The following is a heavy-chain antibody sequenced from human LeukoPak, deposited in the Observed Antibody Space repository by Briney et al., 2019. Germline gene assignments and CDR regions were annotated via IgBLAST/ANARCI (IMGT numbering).Heavy chain of an antibody. CDR2: VSSSSSYT. D-gene: IGHD4-17*01. CDR1: GFTFSDYS. Sequence: GGSLRLSCAASGFTFSDYSMSWIRQAPGKGLEWVSYVSSSSSYTDYADSVKGRFTISRDNAKNSLHLEMNSLRAEDTAVYYCARGGDGDYAFDYWGQGTLVTVSS. CDR3: ARGGDGDYAFDY. V-gene: IGHV3-11*06. J-gene: IGHJ4*02.